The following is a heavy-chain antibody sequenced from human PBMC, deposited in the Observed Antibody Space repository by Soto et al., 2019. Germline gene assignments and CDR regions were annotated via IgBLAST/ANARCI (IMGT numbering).Heavy chain of an antibody. CDR2: MFYTGTT. J-gene: IGHJ4*02. V-gene: IGHV4-31*03. CDR3: ARLIGSAAGYFDY. D-gene: IGHD6-13*01. Sequence: QVQLQESGPGLMKPSQTLSLTCTVSGGSISSGGYFWGWIRQHPGKGLEWMGYMFYTGTTSYNPSLRSRVTISVDTSKNQFSLRLSSVTAADTAIYYCARLIGSAAGYFDYWGQGILVTVSS. CDR1: GGSISSGGYF.